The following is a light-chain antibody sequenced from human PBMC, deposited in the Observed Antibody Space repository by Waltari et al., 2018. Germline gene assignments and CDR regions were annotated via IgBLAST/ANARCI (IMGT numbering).Light chain of an antibody. CDR3: QSADSSGAYV. Sequence: SYELTQPPPVSVSPGQTARINCSGTAFPKQYGELYQQKPGHAPVLVIYKDSERPSGIPWRFSGSSSGTTVTLTIRGVQAEDEADYYCQSADSSGAYVFGSGTKVTVL. CDR1: AFPKQY. J-gene: IGLJ1*01. CDR2: KDS. V-gene: IGLV3-25*03.